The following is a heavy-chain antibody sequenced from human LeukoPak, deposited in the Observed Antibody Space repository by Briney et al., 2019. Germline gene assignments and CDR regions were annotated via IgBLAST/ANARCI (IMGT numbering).Heavy chain of an antibody. CDR3: ANSYYYDSRGYYEPFDI. Sequence: GSLRLSCAASGFTFSSYAMSWVRQAPGKGLEWVSAISGSGGSTYYADSVKGRFTISRDNSKNTLYLQMNSLRAEDTAVYYCANSYYYDSRGYYEPFDIWGQGTMVTVSS. CDR1: GFTFSSYA. CDR2: ISGSGGST. V-gene: IGHV3-23*01. D-gene: IGHD3-22*01. J-gene: IGHJ3*02.